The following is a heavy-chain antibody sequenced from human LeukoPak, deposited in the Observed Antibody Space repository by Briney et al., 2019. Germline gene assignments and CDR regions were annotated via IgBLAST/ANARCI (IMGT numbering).Heavy chain of an antibody. V-gene: IGHV4-4*07. Sequence: SETLSLTCTVSGDSISPYYWSWIRRPAGKGLEWIGRINTSGTTVYNPSLKGRVTMSVNTSKNQLSLKLSSVTAADTAMYYCARGRVSGGFYLNGFDFWGQGAQVTVSS. CDR1: GDSISPYY. CDR3: ARGRVSGGFYLNGFDF. CDR2: INTSGTT. D-gene: IGHD3-10*01. J-gene: IGHJ4*02.